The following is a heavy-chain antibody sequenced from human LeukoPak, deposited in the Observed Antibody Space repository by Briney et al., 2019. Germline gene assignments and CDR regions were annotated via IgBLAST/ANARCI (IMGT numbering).Heavy chain of an antibody. CDR1: GYTFTSYG. D-gene: IGHD2-15*01. J-gene: IGHJ4*02. V-gene: IGHV1-18*01. CDR2: ISAYNGNT. Sequence: ASVKVSCXASGYTFTSYGISWVRQAPGQGLEWMGWISAYNGNTNYAQKLQGRVTMTTDTSTSTAYMELRSLRSDDTAVYYCARVDLDYAGIVVVVAATPLGYWGQGTLVTVSS. CDR3: ARVDLDYAGIVVVVAATPLGY.